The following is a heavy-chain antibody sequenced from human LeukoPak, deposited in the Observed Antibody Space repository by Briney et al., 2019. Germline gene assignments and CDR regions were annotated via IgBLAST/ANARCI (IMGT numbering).Heavy chain of an antibody. CDR2: ISYDGSNK. CDR1: GFTFSSYG. V-gene: IGHV3-30*18. D-gene: IGHD3-22*01. J-gene: IGHJ4*02. CDR3: AKDRNYYDSSGYFDY. Sequence: PGGSLRLSCAASGFTFSSYGMHWVRQAPGKGLEGVAVISYDGSNKYYADSVKGRFTISRDNSKNTLYLQMNSLRAEDTAVYYCAKDRNYYDSSGYFDYWGQGTLVTVSS.